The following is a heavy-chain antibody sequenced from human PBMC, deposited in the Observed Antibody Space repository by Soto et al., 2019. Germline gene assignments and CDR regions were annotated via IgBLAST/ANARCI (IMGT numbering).Heavy chain of an antibody. V-gene: IGHV3-15*01. Sequence: PGGSLRLSCAASGFTFSNAWMSWVRQAPGKGLEWVGRIKSKTDGGTTDYAAPVKGRFTISRDDSKNTLYLQMNSLKTEDTAVYYRTTDPGMTGYYTTHTKFDYWGQGTLVTVSS. CDR1: GFTFSNAW. D-gene: IGHD3-9*01. J-gene: IGHJ4*02. CDR3: TTDPGMTGYYTTHTKFDY. CDR2: IKSKTDGGTT.